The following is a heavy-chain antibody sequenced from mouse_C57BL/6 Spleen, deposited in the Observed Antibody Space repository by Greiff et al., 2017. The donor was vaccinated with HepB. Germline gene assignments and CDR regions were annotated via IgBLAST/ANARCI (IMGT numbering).Heavy chain of an antibody. Sequence: EVQVVESGGDLVKPGGSLKLSCAASGFTFSSYGMSWVRQTPDKRLEWVATISSGGSYTYYPDSVKGRFTISRDNAKNTLYLQMSSLKSEDTAMYYCAREVPYYYGSTLDYWGQGTTLTVSS. V-gene: IGHV5-6*01. J-gene: IGHJ2*01. CDR3: AREVPYYYGSTLDY. D-gene: IGHD1-1*01. CDR1: GFTFSSYG. CDR2: ISSGGSYT.